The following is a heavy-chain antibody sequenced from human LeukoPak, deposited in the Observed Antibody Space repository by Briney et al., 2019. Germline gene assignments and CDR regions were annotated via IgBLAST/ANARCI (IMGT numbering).Heavy chain of an antibody. CDR2: IYHSGST. J-gene: IGHJ4*02. CDR1: GGSISSSSYY. V-gene: IGHV4-39*07. Sequence: SETLSLTCTVSGGSISSSSYYWGWIRQPPGKGLEWIGSIYHSGSTYYNPSLKSRVTISVDTSKNQFSLKLSSVTAADTAVYYCARLWFGELGIDYWGQGTLVTVSS. D-gene: IGHD3-10*01. CDR3: ARLWFGELGIDY.